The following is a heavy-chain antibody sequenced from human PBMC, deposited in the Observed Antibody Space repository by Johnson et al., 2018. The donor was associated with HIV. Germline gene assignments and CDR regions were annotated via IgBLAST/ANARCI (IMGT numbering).Heavy chain of an antibody. Sequence: VQLVESGGGLVQPGRSLRLSCAASGFTFDDYAMHWVRQAPGKGLEWVSGISWNSGSIGYADSVKGRFTISRDNSKDTLYLQMDGLRPEDTALYYCAKVFRELWGADAFHILGQGTMVTVSS. CDR1: GFTFDDYA. D-gene: IGHD3-10*02. J-gene: IGHJ3*02. CDR3: AKVFRELWGADAFHI. CDR2: ISWNSGSI. V-gene: IGHV3-9*01.